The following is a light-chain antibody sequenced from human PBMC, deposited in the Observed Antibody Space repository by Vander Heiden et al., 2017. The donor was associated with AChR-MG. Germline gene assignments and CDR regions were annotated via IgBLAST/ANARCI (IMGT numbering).Light chain of an antibody. J-gene: IGKJ4*01. CDR3: QQDNSYLHT. CDR1: PSIRSW. CDR2: EAS. Sequence: IQLLQSPSTLSASVGDRLPLTCRASPSIRSWLAWYQQKPGKAPKLLMYEASRWESGVPARFSGSGSGTEFTLTIRSLHPDDFATYYCQQDNSYLHTFGGGTKVEIK. V-gene: IGKV1-5*01.